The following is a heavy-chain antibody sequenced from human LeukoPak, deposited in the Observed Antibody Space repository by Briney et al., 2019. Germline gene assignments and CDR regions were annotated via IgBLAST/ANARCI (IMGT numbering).Heavy chain of an antibody. Sequence: SDTLSLTCIVSGGSISRYYWSWIRQSPGKGLEWIGYIYSTGSTNSNPSLKSRVTISVDTSRNQFSLKLNSVSAADTAMYYCARHESAVGALFYWGQGTLVTVSS. CDR2: IYSTGST. J-gene: IGHJ4*02. CDR3: ARHESAVGALFY. D-gene: IGHD3-16*01. V-gene: IGHV4-59*08. CDR1: GGSISRYY.